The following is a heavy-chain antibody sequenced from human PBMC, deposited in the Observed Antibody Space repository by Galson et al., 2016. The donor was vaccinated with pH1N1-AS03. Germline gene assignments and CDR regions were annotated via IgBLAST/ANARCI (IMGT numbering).Heavy chain of an antibody. J-gene: IGHJ2*01. Sequence: ETLSLTCTVSGASISSSTYYWGWIRQPPGKGLEWIGRIYYTGITYYNPSPKSRVTISVDTSKKQFSLKLTSVTPADTAVYYCATQYYYDVDLVHWYFDLWGRGTLVTVSS. V-gene: IGHV4-39*01. CDR3: ATQYYYDVDLVHWYFDL. CDR1: GASISSSTYY. CDR2: IYYTGIT. D-gene: IGHD3-22*01.